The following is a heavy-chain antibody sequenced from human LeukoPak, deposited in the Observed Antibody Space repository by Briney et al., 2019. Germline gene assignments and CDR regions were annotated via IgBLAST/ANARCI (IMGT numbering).Heavy chain of an antibody. Sequence: SETLSLTCAVSGGSISSSNWWSWVRQPPGKGLEWIGEIYHSGSTNYNPSLKSRVTISVDTSKNQFSLKLSSVTAADTAVYYCARRYCSSTSCLFNYFDYWGQGTLVTVSS. J-gene: IGHJ4*02. CDR2: IYHSGST. CDR1: GGSISSSNW. V-gene: IGHV4-4*02. CDR3: ARRYCSSTSCLFNYFDY. D-gene: IGHD2-2*01.